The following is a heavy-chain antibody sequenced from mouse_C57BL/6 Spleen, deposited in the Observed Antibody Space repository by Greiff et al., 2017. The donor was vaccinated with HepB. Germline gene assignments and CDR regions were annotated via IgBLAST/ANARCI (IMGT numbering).Heavy chain of an antibody. D-gene: IGHD1-1*01. J-gene: IGHJ1*03. CDR3: ARDGDYGSSYGYWYFDV. CDR1: GYSITSGYD. CDR2: ISYSGST. Sequence: EVQGVESGPGMVKPSQSLSLTCTVTGYSITSGYDWHWIRHFPGNKLEWMGYISYSGSTNYNPSLKSRISITHDTSKNHFFLKLNSVTTEDTATYYCARDGDYGSSYGYWYFDVWGTGTTVTVSS. V-gene: IGHV3-1*01.